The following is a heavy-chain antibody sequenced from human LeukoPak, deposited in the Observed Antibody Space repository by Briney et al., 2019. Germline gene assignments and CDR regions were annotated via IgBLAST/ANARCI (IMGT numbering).Heavy chain of an antibody. D-gene: IGHD1-1*01. V-gene: IGHV4-34*01. J-gene: IGHJ4*02. CDR1: GGSFSGYY. CDR3: ARGRRSFTTDY. Sequence: SETLSLTCAVYGGSFSGYYWSWIRQPPGKGLEWIGEINHSGSTNYNPSLKSRVTISVDTSKNQFSLKLSSVTAADTAVYYCARGRRSFTTDYWGQGTLVTVSS. CDR2: INHSGST.